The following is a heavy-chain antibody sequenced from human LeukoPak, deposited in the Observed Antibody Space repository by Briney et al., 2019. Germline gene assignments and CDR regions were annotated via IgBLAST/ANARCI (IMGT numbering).Heavy chain of an antibody. D-gene: IGHD3-16*01. CDR2: ISSSGTTI. J-gene: IGHJ3*02. CDR3: AREGDNDAFDI. CDR1: GFTFSSYE. Sequence: GGSLRLSCAASGFTFSSYEMNWVRQAPGKGLEWVSYISSSGTTIYYADSVKGRFTTSRDNAKNSLYLQMNSLRAEDTAIYYRAREGDNDAFDIWGQGTMVTVSS. V-gene: IGHV3-48*03.